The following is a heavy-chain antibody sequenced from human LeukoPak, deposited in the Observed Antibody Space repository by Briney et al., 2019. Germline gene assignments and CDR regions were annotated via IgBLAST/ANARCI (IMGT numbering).Heavy chain of an antibody. J-gene: IGHJ4*02. CDR3: ARGRGYNYGSLDY. Sequence: KTSETLSLTCTASGGSISSYYWSWIRQPPGKGLEWIGYIYYSGSTNYNPSLKSRVTISVDTSKNQFSLKLSSVTAADTAVYYCARGRGYNYGSLDYWGQGTLVTVSS. CDR2: IYYSGST. D-gene: IGHD5-18*01. CDR1: GGSISSYY. V-gene: IGHV4-59*12.